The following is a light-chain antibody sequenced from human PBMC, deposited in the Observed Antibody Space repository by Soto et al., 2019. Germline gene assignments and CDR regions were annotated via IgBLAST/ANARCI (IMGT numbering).Light chain of an antibody. Sequence: IQMGHSPSSLSPPLAHRLTITYRASQSISSYLNWYQQKPGKAPKLLIYDGTKLETGVPSRFSGSGSGTEFTFTISSLQPEDTATYYCHQYFNPRTFGGGTKVDIK. CDR2: DGT. CDR1: QSISSY. J-gene: IGKJ4*01. CDR3: HQYFNPRT. V-gene: IGKV1-33*01.